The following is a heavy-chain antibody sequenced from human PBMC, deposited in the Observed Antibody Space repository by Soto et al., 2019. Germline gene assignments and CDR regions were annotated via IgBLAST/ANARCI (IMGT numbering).Heavy chain of an antibody. CDR1: GGDFKNFI. J-gene: IGHJ6*02. CDR2: VIPMFGTP. V-gene: IGHV1-69*01. CDR3: ARVGSCLSSSCLYYGMEV. D-gene: IGHD2-2*01. Sequence: VQLVQSGAEVRKPGSSVKVSCKASGGDFKNFIIAWVRQAPGHGLEWMGGVIPMFGTPNFVQKFQDRVTITSDEATSTTYMGRRTLRSEDTAVYYCARVGSCLSSSCLYYGMEVWGRGTTVIVSS.